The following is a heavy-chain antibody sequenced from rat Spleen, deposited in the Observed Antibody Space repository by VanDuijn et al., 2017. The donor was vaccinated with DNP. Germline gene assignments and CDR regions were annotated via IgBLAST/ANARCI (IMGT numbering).Heavy chain of an antibody. CDR2: ITNSGGST. CDR1: EFTFSDYD. D-gene: IGHD1-4*01. Sequence: EVQLVESGGGLVQPGRSLKLSCAASEFTFSDYDMAWVRQAPTKGLEWVASITNSGGSTYYRDSVKGRFAISRDNTKSILFLQMDSLRPEDTATYYCVRGKNYALDAWGQGTSVTVSS. CDR3: VRGKNYALDA. J-gene: IGHJ4*01. V-gene: IGHV5-20*01.